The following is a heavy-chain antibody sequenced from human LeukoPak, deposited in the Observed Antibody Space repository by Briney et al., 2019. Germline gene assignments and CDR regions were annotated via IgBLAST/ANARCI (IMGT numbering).Heavy chain of an antibody. CDR1: GFIFGTYS. CDR2: ISPSGGYM. V-gene: IGHV3-21*03. D-gene: IGHD6-13*01. CDR3: TRVAYSSSWYSHFDY. Sequence: MTGGSLRPSCAAPGFIFGTYSMNWVRQAPGKGLEWVSSISPSGGYMYYADSLKGRFTISRDNAKNSLYLQMNSLKTEDTAVYYCTRVAYSSSWYSHFDYWGQGTLVTVSS. J-gene: IGHJ4*02.